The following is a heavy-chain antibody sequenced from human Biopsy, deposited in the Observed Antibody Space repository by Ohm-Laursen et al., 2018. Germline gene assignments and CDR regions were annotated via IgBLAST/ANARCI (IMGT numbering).Heavy chain of an antibody. D-gene: IGHD3-10*01. V-gene: IGHV4-59*08. CDR3: ARRLPLRGFAFDV. J-gene: IGHJ3*01. Sequence: TLSLTCTVSGDSITSYFWNWIRQAPGKGLEWIGNIYYRGNTNYSPSLKSRATISLDSSKNRFSLNLNSVTATDTAVYYCARRLPLRGFAFDVWGQGTVVTVS. CDR1: GDSITSYF. CDR2: IYYRGNT.